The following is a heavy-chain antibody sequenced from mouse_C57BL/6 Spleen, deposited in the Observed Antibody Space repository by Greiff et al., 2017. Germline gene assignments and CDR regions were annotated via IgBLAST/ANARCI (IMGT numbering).Heavy chain of an antibody. CDR2: ISDGGSYT. CDR3: ARDWSPRAIDY. Sequence: EVKLVESGGGLVKPGGSLKLSCAASGFTFSSYAMSWVRQTPEKRLEWVATISDGGSYTYYPDNVKGRFTISRDNAKNNLYLHMSHLTSEDTAMYYCARDWSPRAIDYWGQGTSVTVSS. CDR1: GFTFSSYA. V-gene: IGHV5-4*01. J-gene: IGHJ4*01.